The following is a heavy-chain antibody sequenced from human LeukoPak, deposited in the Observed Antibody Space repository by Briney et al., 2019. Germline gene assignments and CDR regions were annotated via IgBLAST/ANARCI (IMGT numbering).Heavy chain of an antibody. CDR1: GYSFTSYW. Sequence: GESLKISCQGSGYSFTSYWIGWVRQMPGKGLEWMGIIYPGDSDTRYSPSFQGQVTISADKSISTAYLQWSSLKASDTAMYYCARCGGVYCSGGSCYTTPMFDYWGQGTLVTVSS. V-gene: IGHV5-51*01. CDR2: IYPGDSDT. CDR3: ARCGGVYCSGGSCYTTPMFDY. J-gene: IGHJ4*02. D-gene: IGHD2-15*01.